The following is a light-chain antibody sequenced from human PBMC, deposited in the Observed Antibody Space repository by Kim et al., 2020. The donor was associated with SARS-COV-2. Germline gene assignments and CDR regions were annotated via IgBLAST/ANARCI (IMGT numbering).Light chain of an antibody. CDR2: RNN. V-gene: IGLV3-9*01. CDR3: QVWDSSTGV. CDR1: NIGSEN. J-gene: IGLJ3*02. Sequence: SVALGQTARITCGGKNIGSENVHWYQQNPGQAPVLVIYRNNNRPSGIPERFSGSNSGNTATLTISTAQAGDEADYYCQVWDSSTGVFGGGTKLTVL.